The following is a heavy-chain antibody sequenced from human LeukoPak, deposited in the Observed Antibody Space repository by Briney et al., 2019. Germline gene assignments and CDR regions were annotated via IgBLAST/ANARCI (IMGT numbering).Heavy chain of an antibody. CDR1: GYTFTSYH. CDR2: INPNSGGT. D-gene: IGHD1-26*01. CDR3: AREKFRATTGNFDY. J-gene: IGHJ4*02. Sequence: ASVKVSCKASGYTFTSYHIHWVRQAPGQGLEWMGWINPNSGGTNYAQKFQGRVTMTRDTSISTAYMELSRLRSDDTAVYYCAREKFRATTGNFDYWGQGTLVTVSS. V-gene: IGHV1-2*02.